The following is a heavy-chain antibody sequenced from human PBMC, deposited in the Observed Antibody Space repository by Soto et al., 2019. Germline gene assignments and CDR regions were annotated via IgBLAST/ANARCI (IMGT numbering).Heavy chain of an antibody. D-gene: IGHD3-3*01. Sequence: QVQLVQYRAEVRKPGSSVRVSCKARGGTFSTYIISWVRQAPGQGLEWMGRIIPIPDITNYAQKFQGRVTVTADRSTSTAYMELTSLKSEDTAVYYCARDRITTRGDAFDLWGQGTMVTVSS. CDR1: GGTFSTYI. CDR2: IIPIPDIT. CDR3: ARDRITTRGDAFDL. V-gene: IGHV1-69*08. J-gene: IGHJ3*01.